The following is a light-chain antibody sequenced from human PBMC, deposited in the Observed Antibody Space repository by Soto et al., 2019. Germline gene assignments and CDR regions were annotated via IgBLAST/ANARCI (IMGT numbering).Light chain of an antibody. V-gene: IGKV1-27*01. CDR2: AAS. CDR1: QGISNY. Sequence: DIQMTQSPSSLSASVGDRVTIPCRASQGISNYLAWYQQKPGQVPKLLIYAASTLQSGVPSRFSGSGSGTDFTLTISSLQPEDVATYYCQKYNSAPWTFGQGTKVDIK. J-gene: IGKJ1*01. CDR3: QKYNSAPWT.